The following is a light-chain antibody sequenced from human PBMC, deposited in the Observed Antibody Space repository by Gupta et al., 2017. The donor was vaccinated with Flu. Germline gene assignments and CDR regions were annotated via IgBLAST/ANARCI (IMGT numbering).Light chain of an antibody. Sequence: QSVLTQPPSVSGAPGQPVTISCTGTSSNIGAGPQVHWYQQLPGSPPHLLLVCDVVRRSGIAARFSGSTNCATATLVIAGLQVEDDADYYCHSFDDSMGGCWVFGGGTKLTVL. V-gene: IGLV1-40*01. CDR2: CDV. J-gene: IGLJ3*02. CDR1: SSNIGAGPQ. CDR3: HSFDDSMGGCWV.